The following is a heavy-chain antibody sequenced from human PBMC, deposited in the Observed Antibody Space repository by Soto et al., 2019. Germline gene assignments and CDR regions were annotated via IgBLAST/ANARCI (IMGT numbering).Heavy chain of an antibody. D-gene: IGHD3-22*01. J-gene: IGHJ6*02. CDR1: GGTFSSYA. CDR3: ASTYDSRGRIWGLDYYYYGMDV. V-gene: IGHV1-69*01. Sequence: QVQLVQSGAEVKKPGSSVKVSCKASGGTFSSYAISWVRQAPGQGLEWMGGIIPIFGTANYAQKFQGRVTITADESTSIAYMELSRLRSEDTAVYYCASTYDSRGRIWGLDYYYYGMDVWGQGTTVTVSS. CDR2: IIPIFGTA.